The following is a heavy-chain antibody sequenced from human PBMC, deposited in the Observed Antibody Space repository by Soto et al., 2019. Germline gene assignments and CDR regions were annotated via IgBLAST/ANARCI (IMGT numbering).Heavy chain of an antibody. CDR3: ATHFYGAYVVDY. V-gene: IGHV4-38-2*01. J-gene: IGHJ4*02. CDR1: GFSISSGHY. CDR2: THHSGST. Sequence: SETLSLTCAVSGFSISSGHYWGWMRQTPGKGLEWIGSTHHSGSTYYSTSLKSRVTISVDTSKNQVSLKLRSVTAADTALYYCATHFYGAYVVDYWGQGTLVTVSS. D-gene: IGHD4-17*01.